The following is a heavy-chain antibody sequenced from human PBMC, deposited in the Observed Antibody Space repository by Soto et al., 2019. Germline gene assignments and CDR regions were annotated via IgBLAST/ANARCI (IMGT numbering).Heavy chain of an antibody. CDR2: INHSGST. D-gene: IGHD3-3*01. CDR3: ARIASDFWSGYFWFDP. V-gene: IGHV4-34*01. CDR1: GGSFSGYY. J-gene: IGHJ5*02. Sequence: SETLSLTCAVYGGSFSGYYWSWIRQPPGKGLEWIGEINHSGSTNYNPSLKSRVTISVDTSKNQFSLKLSSVTAADTAVYYCARIASDFWSGYFWFDPWGQGTLVTVSS.